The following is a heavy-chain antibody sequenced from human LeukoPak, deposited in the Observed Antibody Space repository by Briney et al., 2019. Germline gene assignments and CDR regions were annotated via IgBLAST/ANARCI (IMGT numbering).Heavy chain of an antibody. V-gene: IGHV4-39*01. CDR3: ARHSGSGSLSRPFDP. D-gene: IGHD3-10*01. J-gene: IGHJ5*02. CDR1: GASVTSGGFY. Sequence: SETLALTCTVSGASVTSGGFYWGWLRQSPGKGLQWIATVYYTGSTYYNPSLKSRVTISIDTSKNQFSLNLRSLIAADTAVYYCARHSGSGSLSRPFDPWGRGTLVTVSS. CDR2: VYYTGST.